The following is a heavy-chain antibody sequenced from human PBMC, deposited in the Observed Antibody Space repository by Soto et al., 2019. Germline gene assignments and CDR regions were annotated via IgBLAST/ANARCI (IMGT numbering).Heavy chain of an antibody. D-gene: IGHD6-13*01. CDR3: ARRYSSSWYVTDY. J-gene: IGHJ4*02. Sequence: SETLSLTCAVYGGSFSGYYWSWIRQPPGKGLEWIGEINHSGSTNYNPSLKSRVTISVDTSKNQFSLKLSSVTAADTAVYYCARRYSSSWYVTDYWGQGTLVTVSS. CDR1: GGSFSGYY. V-gene: IGHV4-34*01. CDR2: INHSGST.